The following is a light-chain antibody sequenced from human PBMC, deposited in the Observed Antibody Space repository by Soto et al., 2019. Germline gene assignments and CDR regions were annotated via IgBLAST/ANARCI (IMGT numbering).Light chain of an antibody. CDR3: QQYNSYSET. CDR1: QSTSSW. V-gene: IGKV1-5*01. J-gene: IGKJ1*01. Sequence: DIQMTQSPSTLSASLGDRVTITCRASQSTSSWLAWYQQKPGKAPKLLIYDASSLESGVPSRFSGSGSGTEFTLTISSLQPDDFAPYYCQQYNSYSETFGQGTKVDI. CDR2: DAS.